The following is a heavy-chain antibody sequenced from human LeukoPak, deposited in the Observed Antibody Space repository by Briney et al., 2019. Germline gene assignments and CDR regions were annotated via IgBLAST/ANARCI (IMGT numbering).Heavy chain of an antibody. Sequence: PGGSLRLSCAASGFTFSGSGMHWVRQAPGKGPEWVSFIQYDGTTKSYADSVKGRFTISRDNSRGTMSLEMNSLRSEDTAVYYCVRDIPSGKAFDYWGQGTLVTVSS. V-gene: IGHV3-30*02. CDR2: IQYDGTTK. J-gene: IGHJ4*02. D-gene: IGHD1-1*01. CDR1: GFTFSGSG. CDR3: VRDIPSGKAFDY.